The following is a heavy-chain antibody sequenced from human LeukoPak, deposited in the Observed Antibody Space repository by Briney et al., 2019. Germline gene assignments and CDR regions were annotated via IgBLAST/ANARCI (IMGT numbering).Heavy chain of an antibody. J-gene: IGHJ4*02. D-gene: IGHD3-10*01. Sequence: SETLSLTCAVYGGSFSGYYWSWIRQPPGKGLEWIGEINHSGSTDYNPSLKSRVTISVDTSKNQFSLKLSSVTAADTAVYYCARGFYGSGKDYWGQGTLVTVSS. CDR3: ARGFYGSGKDY. CDR1: GGSFSGYY. CDR2: INHSGST. V-gene: IGHV4-34*01.